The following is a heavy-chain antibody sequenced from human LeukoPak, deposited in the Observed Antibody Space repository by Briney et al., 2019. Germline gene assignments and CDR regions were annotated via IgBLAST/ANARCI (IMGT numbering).Heavy chain of an antibody. Sequence: GGSLRLSCAASGFTVSSNYMSWVRQAPGKGLEWVSVLYSGGDTYYADSVKGRFTISRDNSKNTLYLQMNSLRAEHTAVYYCARIYSSGYPLDYWGQGTLVTVSS. CDR1: GFTVSSNY. D-gene: IGHD3-22*01. CDR3: ARIYSSGYPLDY. J-gene: IGHJ4*02. V-gene: IGHV3-53*01. CDR2: LYSGGDT.